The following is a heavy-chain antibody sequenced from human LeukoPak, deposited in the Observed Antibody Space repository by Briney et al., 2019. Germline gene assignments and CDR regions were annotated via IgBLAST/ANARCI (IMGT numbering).Heavy chain of an antibody. Sequence: PGGSLRLSCAASGFTFSNAWMSWVRQAPGKGLEWVGRIKSKTGGGTTDYAAPVKGRFTISRDDSKNTLYLQMNSLKTEDTAVYYCTTQYYDFWSGYYYYFDYWGQGTLVTVSS. D-gene: IGHD3-3*01. V-gene: IGHV3-15*01. CDR1: GFTFSNAW. CDR2: IKSKTGGGTT. J-gene: IGHJ4*02. CDR3: TTQYYDFWSGYYYYFDY.